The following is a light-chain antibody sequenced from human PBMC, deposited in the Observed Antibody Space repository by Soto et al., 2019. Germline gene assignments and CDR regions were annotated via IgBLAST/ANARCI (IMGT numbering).Light chain of an antibody. CDR1: SNDIGLYNY. CDR3: ASYARGSTLVV. J-gene: IGLJ2*01. V-gene: IGLV2-14*01. CDR2: VVS. Sequence: QSVLTQPPSVSGSPGQSITISCTGTSNDIGLYNYVSWYQQHPGKAPKLIIYVVSSRPSGISNRFSASKSGNTASLTISGLQAEDEADYYCASYARGSTLVVFGGGTKVTVL.